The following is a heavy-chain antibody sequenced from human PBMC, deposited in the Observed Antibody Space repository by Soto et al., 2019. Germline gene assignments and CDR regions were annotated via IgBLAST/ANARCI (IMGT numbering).Heavy chain of an antibody. D-gene: IGHD3-10*01. V-gene: IGHV1-3*01. CDR3: ARDRVLLWFGELHYYYGMDV. Sequence: GASVKVSCKASGYTFTSYAMHWVRQAPGQRLEWMGWINAGNGNTKYSQKFQGRVTITRDTSASTAYMELSSLRSEDTAVYYCARDRVLLWFGELHYYYGMDVWGQGTTVTVSS. CDR2: INAGNGNT. CDR1: GYTFTSYA. J-gene: IGHJ6*02.